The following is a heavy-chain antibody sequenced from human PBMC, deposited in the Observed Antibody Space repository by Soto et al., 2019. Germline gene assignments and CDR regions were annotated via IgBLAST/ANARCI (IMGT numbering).Heavy chain of an antibody. D-gene: IGHD2-15*01. CDR1: GGSIYRSGYY. CDR3: GKVLVGATGHTDSDS. V-gene: IGHV4-39*01. Sequence: QVQLQESGPGLVKPSETLSLTCTVSGGSIYRSGYYWGWIRQPPGRGLEWIGNIDYNGVTYSNPSLKSRGTISRDTSTNQFSLKLNSVTAADTALYYCGKVLVGATGHTDSDSWGPGTLVAVSS. J-gene: IGHJ4*02. CDR2: IDYNGVT.